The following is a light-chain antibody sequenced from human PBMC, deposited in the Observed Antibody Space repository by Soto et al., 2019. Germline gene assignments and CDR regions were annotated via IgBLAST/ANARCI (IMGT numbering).Light chain of an antibody. Sequence: DIQMTQSPSTLSSSFGERVTITCRASQSISNWLAWYQQKPGKAPKTLIYDASSLKSGVPSRFSGSGSGTDFTLTINSLRTDDFATYYCQQYHSYPATFGHGTKVDIK. V-gene: IGKV1-5*01. CDR3: QQYHSYPAT. J-gene: IGKJ1*01. CDR1: QSISNW. CDR2: DAS.